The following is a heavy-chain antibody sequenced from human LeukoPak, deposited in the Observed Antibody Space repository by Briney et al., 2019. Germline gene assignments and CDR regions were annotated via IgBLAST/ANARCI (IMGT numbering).Heavy chain of an antibody. Sequence: VASVKVSCKASGYTFTSYAMHWVRQAPGQRLEWMGWINAGNGNTKYSQKFQGRVTITRDTSASTAYMELSSLRSEDTAVYYCAGVMWHCTNGVCSIGNWFDPWGQGTLVTVSS. V-gene: IGHV1-3*01. CDR1: GYTFTSYA. J-gene: IGHJ5*02. CDR2: INAGNGNT. D-gene: IGHD2-8*01. CDR3: AGVMWHCTNGVCSIGNWFDP.